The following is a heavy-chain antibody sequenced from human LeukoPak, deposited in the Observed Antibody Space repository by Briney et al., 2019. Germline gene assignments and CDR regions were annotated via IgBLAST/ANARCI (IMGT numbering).Heavy chain of an antibody. CDR2: ISGSGGST. V-gene: IGHV3-23*01. Sequence: PGGSLRLSCAASGFTFSSYAMSWVRQAPGKGLEWVSAISGSGGSTYYADSVKGRFTISRDNPKNTLYLQMNSLRAEDTAVYYCAKDRPVRYFDWLPAFDIWGQGTMVTVSS. CDR1: GFTFSSYA. J-gene: IGHJ3*02. D-gene: IGHD3-9*01. CDR3: AKDRPVRYFDWLPAFDI.